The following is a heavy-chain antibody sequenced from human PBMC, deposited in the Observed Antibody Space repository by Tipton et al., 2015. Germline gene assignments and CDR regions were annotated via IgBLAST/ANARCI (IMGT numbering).Heavy chain of an antibody. J-gene: IGHJ6*02. CDR3: ARGCGGNCYDAVSATYSYSGMDV. V-gene: IGHV4-61*01. Sequence: TLSLTCAVSAYSISSDYYWSWIRQPPGKGLEWIGYIYYSGSTKYSGSTNYDPSLNSRVTISVDTSKNQFSLKLSSLTAADTAVYYCARGCGGNCYDAVSATYSYSGMDVWGQGTTVTVSS. CDR2: IYYSGSTKYSGST. CDR1: AYSISSDYY. D-gene: IGHD2-21*02.